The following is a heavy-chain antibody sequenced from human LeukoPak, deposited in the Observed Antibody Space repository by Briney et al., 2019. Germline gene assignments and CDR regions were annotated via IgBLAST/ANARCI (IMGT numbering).Heavy chain of an antibody. J-gene: IGHJ2*01. Sequence: SQTLSLTCTVSGGSISSDDYYWSWIRQPPGKGLEWIGYIYYSGSTTYNPSLKSRVTISVDTSKNQVSLKLSSVTAADTAVYFCARVSYGGIGYFDLWGRGTLVTVSS. V-gene: IGHV4-30-4*01. CDR2: IYYSGST. D-gene: IGHD1-26*01. CDR1: GGSISSDDYY. CDR3: ARVSYGGIGYFDL.